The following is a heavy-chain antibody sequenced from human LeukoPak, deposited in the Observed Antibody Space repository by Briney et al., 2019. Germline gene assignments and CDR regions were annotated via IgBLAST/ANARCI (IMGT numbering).Heavy chain of an antibody. V-gene: IGHV4-31*02. Sequence: SETLSLTCTVFGDSLNSGSYYWSWIRQHSERGLAWIGYISYRGTTFYNPSLKSRVSISGDTSKTQFSLNINSVTAADTAVYYCARMPRGVAVVTPYYFDSWGEGTLVTVSS. J-gene: IGHJ4*02. CDR2: ISYRGTT. CDR3: ARMPRGVAVVTPYYFDS. D-gene: IGHD2-21*02. CDR1: GDSLNSGSYY.